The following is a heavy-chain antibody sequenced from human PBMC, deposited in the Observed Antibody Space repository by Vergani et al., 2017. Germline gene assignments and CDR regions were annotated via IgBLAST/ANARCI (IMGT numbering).Heavy chain of an antibody. CDR2: IRYDGRHQ. J-gene: IGHJ4*02. Sequence: QVQLVESGGGGVQHGGSLRLACAASGFTFSSYGRHWVRQAPGKGLEWVACIRYDGRHQYYADSVKGRFTITRDNSKNTLYLQMNSLRAEDTAVYYCAKDRHCVAAACYYFDYWGQGTLVTVSS. V-gene: IGHV3-30*02. D-gene: IGHD6-13*01. CDR1: GFTFSSYG. CDR3: AKDRHCVAAACYYFDY.